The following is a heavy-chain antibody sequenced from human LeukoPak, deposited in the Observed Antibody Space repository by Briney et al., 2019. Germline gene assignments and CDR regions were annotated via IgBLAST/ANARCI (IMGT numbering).Heavy chain of an antibody. J-gene: IGHJ4*02. Sequence: GGSLRLSCAASGFSFSSYVMHWVRQAPGQGLEWMGWISPNSGGTNYAQKFQGRVTMTRDTSISTAYMELSRLRSDDTAVYYCARVDRGLYSSGWYGGYWGQGTLVTVSS. CDR2: ISPNSGGT. CDR1: GFSFSSYV. D-gene: IGHD6-19*01. CDR3: ARVDRGLYSSGWYGGY. V-gene: IGHV1-2*02.